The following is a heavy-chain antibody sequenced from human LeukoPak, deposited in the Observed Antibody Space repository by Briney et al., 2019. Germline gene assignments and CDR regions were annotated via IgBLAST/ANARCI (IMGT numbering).Heavy chain of an antibody. CDR1: GYTFTAYY. V-gene: IGHV1-46*01. D-gene: IGHD2-2*01. CDR2: INPRGGRT. Sequence: GASVKVSCKASGYTFTAYYMHWVRRAPGRGLEGRGIINPRGGRTNYAQKIQGRVTLTRDIATSTVYTELSSLRSEDTAVYDCARTELSAARYGNSGWFDPWGQGTLVTVSS. J-gene: IGHJ5*02. CDR3: ARTELSAARYGNSGWFDP.